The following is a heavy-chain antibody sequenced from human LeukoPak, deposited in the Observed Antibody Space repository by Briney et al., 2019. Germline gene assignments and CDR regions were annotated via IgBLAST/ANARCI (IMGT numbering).Heavy chain of an antibody. CDR1: GFTVSSNY. J-gene: IGHJ4*02. CDR3: ARLRTTGTFDY. Sequence: GGSLRLSCAASGFTVSSNYMSWIRQAPGKGLEWVSYISSSGSTIYYADSVKGRFTISRDNAKNSLYLQMNSLRAEDTALYYCARLRTTGTFDYWGQGTLVTVSS. V-gene: IGHV3-11*04. CDR2: ISSSGSTI. D-gene: IGHD1-1*01.